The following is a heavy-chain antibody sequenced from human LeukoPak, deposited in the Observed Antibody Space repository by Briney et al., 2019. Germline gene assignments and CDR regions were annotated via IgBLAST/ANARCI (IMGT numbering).Heavy chain of an antibody. CDR1: GDTFSTYA. D-gene: IGHD3-22*01. J-gene: IGHJ4*02. CDR3: ARTRWYYHDSNGYMTYFDY. V-gene: IGHV1-69*13. CDR2: IIPVCGTP. Sequence: GASVKVSCKASGDTFSTYAISWVRQAPGQGLEWMGGIIPVCGTPNYAQKFQGRVTIIADQSTSTAYMELSSLRFEDTAVYYCARTRWYYHDSNGYMTYFDYWGQGTLVTVSS.